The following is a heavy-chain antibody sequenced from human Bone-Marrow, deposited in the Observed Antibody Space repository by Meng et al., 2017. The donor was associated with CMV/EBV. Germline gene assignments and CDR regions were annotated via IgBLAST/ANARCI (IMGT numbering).Heavy chain of an antibody. CDR1: GYSISSGYY. D-gene: IGHD6-13*01. Sequence: SETLSLTCTVSGYSISSGYYWGWIRQPPGKGLEWIGSIYHSGSTYYNPSLKSRVTISVDTSKNQFSLKLSSVTAADTAVYYCARVKQQLGRVNYYYYGMDVWGQGTTVTVSS. V-gene: IGHV4-38-2*02. CDR3: ARVKQQLGRVNYYYYGMDV. CDR2: IYHSGST. J-gene: IGHJ6*02.